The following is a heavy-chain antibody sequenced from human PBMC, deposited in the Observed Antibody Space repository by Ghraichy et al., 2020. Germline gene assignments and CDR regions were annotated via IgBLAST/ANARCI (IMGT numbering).Heavy chain of an antibody. CDR3: ARGWLRTTFDY. Sequence: GSLRLSCAASGFTFSSYSMNWVRQAPGKGLEWVSSISSSSSYIYYADSVKGRFTISRDNAKNSLYLQMKSLRAEDTAVYYCARGWLRTTFDYWGQGTLVTVSS. V-gene: IGHV3-21*01. CDR1: GFTFSSYS. CDR2: ISSSSSYI. D-gene: IGHD5-12*01. J-gene: IGHJ4*02.